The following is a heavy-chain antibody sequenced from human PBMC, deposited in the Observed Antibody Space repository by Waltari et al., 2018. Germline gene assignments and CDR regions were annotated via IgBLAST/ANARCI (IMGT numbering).Heavy chain of an antibody. V-gene: IGHV3-7*01. CDR2: IKPDASDK. J-gene: IGHJ4*02. CDR3: ARNKLRLDY. CDR1: GFTFNSHW. D-gene: IGHD3-10*01. Sequence: EVQVVESGGGSVQPGGSLRLSCAASGFTFNSHWMSWVRQAPGRGREWGANIKPDASDKYYVDSVKGRFTISRDNAKNSLYLQMNSLRAEDTAIYYCARNKLRLDYWGPGTLVTVSS.